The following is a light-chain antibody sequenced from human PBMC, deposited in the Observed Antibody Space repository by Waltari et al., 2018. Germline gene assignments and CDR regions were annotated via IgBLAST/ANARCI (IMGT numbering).Light chain of an antibody. J-gene: IGLJ2*01. V-gene: IGLV2-14*01. CDR1: PRDIGSYDF. CDR2: EVI. Sequence: QSALTQPASVSGSPGQSITISCTGTPRDIGSYDFVSWYQHHPGHAPKLILYEVIHRPSGVSNRVSGSKSGNTASLTMSGLQAEDEAVYYCSSYTLKNTVIFGGGTKLTVL. CDR3: SSYTLKNTVI.